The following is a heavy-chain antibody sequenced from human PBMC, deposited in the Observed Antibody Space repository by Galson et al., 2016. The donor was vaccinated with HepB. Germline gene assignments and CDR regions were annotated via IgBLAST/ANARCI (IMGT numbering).Heavy chain of an antibody. D-gene: IGHD5-18*01. V-gene: IGHV4-31*03. CDR2: IYYSRT. CDR1: GGSISSSGYY. Sequence: PLSLTCTVSGGSISSSGYYWSWIRQHPGKGLEWIGYIYYSRTYYNPSLKSRVTVSVDMSKNQFSLKLTSVTAADTAVYYCARETSYGELYFDYWGQGTLVTVSS. CDR3: ARETSYGELYFDY. J-gene: IGHJ4*02.